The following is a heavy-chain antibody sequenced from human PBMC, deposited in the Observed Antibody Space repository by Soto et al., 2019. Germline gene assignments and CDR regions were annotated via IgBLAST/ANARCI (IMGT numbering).Heavy chain of an antibody. J-gene: IGHJ4*02. Sequence: QVHLVQSGAELRKPGASLKVSCKASGYTFSNYRITWVRQAPGQGLEWMGWISVFNGNTDYEEKFQDRVAMTTDTSTATAYMELRSLRSDDTAVYYCARVEHGDLVYVDYWGQGTLVIVSS. CDR2: ISVFNGNT. D-gene: IGHD2-21*02. CDR1: GYTFSNYR. V-gene: IGHV1-18*01. CDR3: ARVEHGDLVYVDY.